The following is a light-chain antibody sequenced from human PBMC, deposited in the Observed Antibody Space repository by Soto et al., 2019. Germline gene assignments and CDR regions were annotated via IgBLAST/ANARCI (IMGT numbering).Light chain of an antibody. V-gene: IGKV3-15*01. CDR2: GAS. CDR1: QSVNNN. Sequence: EIVMTQSPATLSVSPGERATLSCRASQSVNNNLAWFQQKPGQAPRLLIYGASIRATGIPATFSGSGSGTEFTLTISSLQSEDFAVYYCQQYNDWPLTFGGGTKVEIK. CDR3: QQYNDWPLT. J-gene: IGKJ4*01.